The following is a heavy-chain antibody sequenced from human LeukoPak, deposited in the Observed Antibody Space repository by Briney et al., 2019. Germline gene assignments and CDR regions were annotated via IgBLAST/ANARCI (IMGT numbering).Heavy chain of an antibody. Sequence: QTGGSLRLSCAASGFTFSGYAMNWVRQAPGKGLEWLSHISSTGGTIYYADSVKGRLTVSRDNAKNSLYLQMNSLRAEDTAVYYCAKVRGSYFLGGLVDYWGQGTLVTVSS. J-gene: IGHJ4*02. V-gene: IGHV3-48*03. CDR2: ISSTGGTI. CDR1: GFTFSGYA. CDR3: AKVRGSYFLGGLVDY. D-gene: IGHD1-26*01.